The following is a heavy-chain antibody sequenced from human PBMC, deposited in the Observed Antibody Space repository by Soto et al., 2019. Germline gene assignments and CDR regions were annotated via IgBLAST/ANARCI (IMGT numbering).Heavy chain of an antibody. V-gene: IGHV3-23*01. CDR3: ARAYDYIWGSYNY. CDR2: ISGSGGST. CDR1: GFTFSSYA. J-gene: IGHJ4*02. D-gene: IGHD3-16*01. Sequence: GGSLRLSCAASGFTFSSYAMSWVRQAPGKGLEWVSGISGSGGSTYYADSVKGRFTISRDNSKNTLYLQMNSLRAEDTAVYYCARAYDYIWGSYNYWGQGTLVTVSS.